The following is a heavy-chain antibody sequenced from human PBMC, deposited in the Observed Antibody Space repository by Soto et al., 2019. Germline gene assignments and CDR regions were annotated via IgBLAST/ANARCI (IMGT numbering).Heavy chain of an antibody. V-gene: IGHV1-69*02. CDR3: ARIGYCSSTSCYGYYYYGMDV. J-gene: IGHJ6*02. CDR2: IIPILGIA. Sequence: SVKVSCKASGGTFSSYTISWVRQAPGQGLEWMGRIIPILGIANYAQKFQGRVTITADKSTSTAYMELSSLRSEDTAVYYCARIGYCSSTSCYGYYYYGMDVWG. D-gene: IGHD2-2*03. CDR1: GGTFSSYT.